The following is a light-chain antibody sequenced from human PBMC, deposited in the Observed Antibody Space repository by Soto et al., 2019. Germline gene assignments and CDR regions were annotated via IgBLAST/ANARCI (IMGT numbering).Light chain of an antibody. CDR2: KAS. V-gene: IGKV1-5*03. CDR1: QSISTW. Sequence: DLQMTQSPSTLSASVGDRVTITCRANQSISTWLAWYQQEPGKAPKLLIYKASHLDSGVPSRFSGSGSGTEFTITISSLQPDDFATYSCQQYNSYSRTFGQGTKVEIK. J-gene: IGKJ1*01. CDR3: QQYNSYSRT.